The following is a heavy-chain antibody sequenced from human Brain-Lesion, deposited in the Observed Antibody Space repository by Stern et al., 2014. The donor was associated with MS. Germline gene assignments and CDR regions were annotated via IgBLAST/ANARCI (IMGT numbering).Heavy chain of an antibody. D-gene: IGHD5-18*01. Sequence: VQLVESGPGLVKPSDTLSLTCSVSGDSLSSSTFYWGWIRQPPGKGPEWIGSVYYSGNTYYHPSLKRRVTISFDASKNLFSLRLPSGTAADTAVYYCARHQLGYGYAYLRYWGQGTLVTVSS. J-gene: IGHJ4*02. CDR3: ARHQLGYGYAYLRY. CDR2: VYYSGNT. CDR1: GDSLSSSTFY. V-gene: IGHV4-39*01.